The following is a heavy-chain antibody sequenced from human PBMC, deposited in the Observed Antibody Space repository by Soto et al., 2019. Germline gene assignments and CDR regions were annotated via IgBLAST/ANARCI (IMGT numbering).Heavy chain of an antibody. CDR3: ARPSPRYCSGGSCLEFPDAFDI. V-gene: IGHV4-39*01. J-gene: IGHJ3*02. CDR1: GGSISSSSYY. Sequence: QLQLQESGPGLVKPSETLSLTCTVSGGSISSSSYYWGWIRQPPGKGLEWIGSIYYSGSTYYNPSLKRRATISVDTSKNQFSLKLSSVTAADTAVYYCARPSPRYCSGGSCLEFPDAFDIWGQGTMVTVSS. D-gene: IGHD2-15*01. CDR2: IYYSGST.